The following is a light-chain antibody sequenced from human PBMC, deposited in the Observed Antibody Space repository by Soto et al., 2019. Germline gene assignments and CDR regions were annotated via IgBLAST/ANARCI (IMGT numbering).Light chain of an antibody. Sequence: EIVLTQSPGTLSLSPGERATLSCRASQSFSSSYLARYQQKPGQAPRLLIYGASIRAAVIPDRFSGSGSGTDLTLTISRLQPEDFAVYFCLQYGMSITFGQGTRLAI. J-gene: IGKJ5*01. CDR1: QSFSSSY. CDR2: GAS. V-gene: IGKV3-20*01. CDR3: LQYGMSIT.